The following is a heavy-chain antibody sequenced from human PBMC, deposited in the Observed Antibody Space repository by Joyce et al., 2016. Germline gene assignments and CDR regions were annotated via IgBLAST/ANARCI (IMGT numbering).Heavy chain of an antibody. CDR2: ISGAGGNT. CDR1: GFTFRAYA. D-gene: IGHD1-26*01. CDR3: AEGASPAWGYSDY. J-gene: IGHJ4*02. V-gene: IGHV3-23*01. Sequence: EAELLESGGGWEQPGGSLRLSCAASGFTFRAYAMSWVRPAPGKGLGWVSGISGAGGNTYYADSVKGRFTISRDNPENTLHLQMNSLRAEDTAVYYCAEGASPAWGYSDYWGQGTPVTVSS.